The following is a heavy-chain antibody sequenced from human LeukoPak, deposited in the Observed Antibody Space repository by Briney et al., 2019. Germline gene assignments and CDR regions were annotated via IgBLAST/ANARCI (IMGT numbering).Heavy chain of an antibody. Sequence: PGGSLRVSCAASGFTFSSYAMSWVRQAPGKGLEWVSGISGSGGSTDYAESVKGRFTISRDNSKNTLYLQMNSLRVEDTAVYYCAKDGSYDSSGYYSLDSAGMDVWGQGTTVTVSS. D-gene: IGHD3-22*01. J-gene: IGHJ6*02. CDR2: ISGSGGST. CDR3: AKDGSYDSSGYYSLDSAGMDV. V-gene: IGHV3-23*01. CDR1: GFTFSSYA.